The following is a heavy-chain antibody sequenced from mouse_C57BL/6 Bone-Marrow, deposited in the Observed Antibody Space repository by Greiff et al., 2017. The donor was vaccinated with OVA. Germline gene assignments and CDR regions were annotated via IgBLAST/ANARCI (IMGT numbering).Heavy chain of an antibody. CDR3: ARHGGYFDY. Sequence: EVMLVESGGGLVQPGGSLKLSCAASGFTFSDYYMYWVRQTPEKRLEWVAYISNGGGSTYYPDTVKGRFTISRDNAKNTLYLQMSRLKSEDTAMYYCARHGGYFDYWGQGTTLTVSS. CDR2: ISNGGGST. CDR1: GFTFSDYY. J-gene: IGHJ2*01. V-gene: IGHV5-12*01.